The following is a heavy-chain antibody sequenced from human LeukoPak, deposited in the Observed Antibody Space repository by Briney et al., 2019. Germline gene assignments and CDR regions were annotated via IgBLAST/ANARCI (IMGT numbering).Heavy chain of an antibody. Sequence: GGSLRLSCAASGFTFSSYSMNWVRQAPGKGPEWVSSISSSSSYIYYADSVKGRFTISRDNAKNSLYLQMNSLRAEDTAVYYCAKDWVRFLEWLLYNWFDPWGQGTLVTVSS. J-gene: IGHJ5*02. V-gene: IGHV3-21*01. CDR1: GFTFSSYS. CDR2: ISSSSSYI. D-gene: IGHD3-3*01. CDR3: AKDWVRFLEWLLYNWFDP.